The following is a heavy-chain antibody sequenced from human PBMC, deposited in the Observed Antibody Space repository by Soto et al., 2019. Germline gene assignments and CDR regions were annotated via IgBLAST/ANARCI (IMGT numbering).Heavy chain of an antibody. CDR2: IYYSGST. CDR3: AREATIAARLDL. CDR1: GGSISSGDYY. J-gene: IGHJ4*02. Sequence: SETLSLTCTVSGGSISSGDYYWSWLRQPPGKGLEWIGYIYYSGSTYYNPSLKSRVTISVDTSKNQFSLKLSSVTAADTAVYYCAREATIAARLDLWGQGTLVTV. D-gene: IGHD6-6*01. V-gene: IGHV4-30-4*01.